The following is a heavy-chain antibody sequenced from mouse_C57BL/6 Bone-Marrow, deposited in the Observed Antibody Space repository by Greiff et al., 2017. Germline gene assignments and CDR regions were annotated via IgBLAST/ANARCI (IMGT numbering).Heavy chain of an antibody. CDR2: IHPNSGST. Sequence: VQLQQPGAELVKPGASVKLSCKASGYTFTSYWMHWVKQRPGQGLEWIGMIHPNSGSTNYNEKFKSKATLTVDKSSSTAYMQLSSLTSEDSAVYYCAREPYYGSSFAWFAYWGQGTLVTVSA. D-gene: IGHD1-1*01. CDR3: AREPYYGSSFAWFAY. CDR1: GYTFTSYW. J-gene: IGHJ3*01. V-gene: IGHV1-64*01.